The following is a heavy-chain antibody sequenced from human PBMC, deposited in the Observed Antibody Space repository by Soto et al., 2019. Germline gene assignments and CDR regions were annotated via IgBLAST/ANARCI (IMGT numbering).Heavy chain of an antibody. CDR2: ISTNSAYI. CDR3: ARDAVCSGGSCWECSFDL. Sequence: PGGSLRLSCAASGFTFTSYSMNWVRQAPGKGLEWVSFISTNSAYINYADSVKGRFTLSRDNAKKSVFLQMNSLTAEDTAIYYCARDAVCSGGSCWECSFDLWGRGTLVTVSS. D-gene: IGHD2-15*01. J-gene: IGHJ2*01. V-gene: IGHV3-21*01. CDR1: GFTFTSYS.